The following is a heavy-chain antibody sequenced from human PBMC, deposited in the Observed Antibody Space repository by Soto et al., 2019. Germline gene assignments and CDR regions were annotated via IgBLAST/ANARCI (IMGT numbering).Heavy chain of an antibody. D-gene: IGHD3-22*01. CDR1: GFTFSSYA. J-gene: IGHJ4*02. Sequence: EVQLLESGGGLVQPGGSLRLSCAASGFTFSSYAVSWVRQAPGKGLEWVSTISGSGGSTYYADSVKGRFTISRDNSRNTMYLQMNGLRAEDTAVYYCATDQDYYDSSGYLDYWGQGTLVTVSS. CDR3: ATDQDYYDSSGYLDY. V-gene: IGHV3-23*01. CDR2: ISGSGGST.